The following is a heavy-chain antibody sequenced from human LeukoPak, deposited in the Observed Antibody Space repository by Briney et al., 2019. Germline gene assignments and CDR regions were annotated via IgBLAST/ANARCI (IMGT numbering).Heavy chain of an antibody. CDR2: NNPNSGGT. V-gene: IGHV1-2*02. CDR1: GYTFTSYY. CDR3: ARRARQGAFDI. Sequence: ASVKVSCKASGYTFTSYYMHWVRQDPGEGLEWMGWNNPNSGGTDYAQKFQGRVTMTRDTSISTAYMELSRLRSDDTAVYYCARRARQGAFDIWAQGTMVTVSS. J-gene: IGHJ3*02.